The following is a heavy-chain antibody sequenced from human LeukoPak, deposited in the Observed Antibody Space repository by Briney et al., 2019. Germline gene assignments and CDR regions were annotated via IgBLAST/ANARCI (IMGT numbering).Heavy chain of an antibody. CDR2: INPNSGGT. V-gene: IGHV1-2*02. CDR3: ARDRHYDILTGYSHYYYYYYMDV. J-gene: IGHJ6*03. D-gene: IGHD3-9*01. CDR1: GYTFTGYY. Sequence: ASVKVSCKASGYTFTGYYMHWVRQAPGQGLEWMGGINPNSGGTNYAQKFQGRVTMTRDTSISTAYMELSRLRSDDTAVYYCARDRHYDILTGYSHYYYYYYMDVWGKGTTVTISS.